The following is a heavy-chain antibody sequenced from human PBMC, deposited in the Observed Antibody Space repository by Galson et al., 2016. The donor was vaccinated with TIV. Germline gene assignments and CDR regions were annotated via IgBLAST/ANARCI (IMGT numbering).Heavy chain of an antibody. D-gene: IGHD3-10*01. CDR1: GGSLNSGVYY. Sequence: TLSLTCIVSGGSLNSGVYYWTWIRQPPGKGLEWIGSIYYSEIIYYNPSLKSRVTMSEDPSKNQFSLKLNSVTAADTAVYYCARGSHGGSPDPKNWFDPWGQGTLVTVSS. J-gene: IGHJ5*02. CDR2: IYYSEII. V-gene: IGHV4-30-4*08. CDR3: ARGSHGGSPDPKNWFDP.